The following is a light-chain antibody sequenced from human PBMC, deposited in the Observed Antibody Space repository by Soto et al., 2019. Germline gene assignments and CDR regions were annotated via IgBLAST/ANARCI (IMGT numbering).Light chain of an antibody. V-gene: IGKV3D-15*01. CDR1: QSISSN. J-gene: IGKJ1*01. CDR2: GAS. Sequence: EIVMTQSPATLSGSPGERATLSCRASQSISSNLAWYQQKPGQAPRLLIYGASTRATGIPDRFSGGGSGTDFTLTISSLQPEDFATYYCLLDFRYFWAFGQGTKVDIK. CDR3: LLDFRYFWA.